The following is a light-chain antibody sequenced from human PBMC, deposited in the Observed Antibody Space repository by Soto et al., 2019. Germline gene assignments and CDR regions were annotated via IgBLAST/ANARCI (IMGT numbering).Light chain of an antibody. Sequence: EIVMTQSPATLSVSLGERVTLSCRASQSVSSYLAWYQQKPGQAPRLLISDASTRATDIPDRFSGSGSGTDFTLTISSLQSTDLAVYYCRKYSTWPPLYTFGQGTKLEIK. CDR2: DAS. V-gene: IGKV3-15*01. CDR1: QSVSSY. CDR3: RKYSTWPPLYT. J-gene: IGKJ2*01.